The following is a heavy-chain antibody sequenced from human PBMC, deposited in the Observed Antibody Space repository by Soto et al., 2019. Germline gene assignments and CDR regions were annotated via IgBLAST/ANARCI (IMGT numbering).Heavy chain of an antibody. V-gene: IGHV6-1*01. CDR2: TYYRSKWCN. CDR1: GVXVPSNSGA. CDR3: AREKWIQLWLIPHYYYYGMDV. D-gene: IGHD5-18*01. J-gene: IGHJ6*02. Sequence: XLSLTCAISGVXVPSNSGAWNWIRQSPSRGLEWLGSTYYRSKWCNDYAVSVKSRITINPDKPKNHFSLHLNSVTPEDTAVYYCAREKWIQLWLIPHYYYYGMDVWGQGTTVTVSS.